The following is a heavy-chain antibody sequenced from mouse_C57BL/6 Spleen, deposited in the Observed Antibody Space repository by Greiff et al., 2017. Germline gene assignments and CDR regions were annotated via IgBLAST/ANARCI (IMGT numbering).Heavy chain of an antibody. J-gene: IGHJ2*01. CDR3: ARGDYGSSYPGYFDY. CDR1: GYTFTSYG. V-gene: IGHV1-81*01. D-gene: IGHD1-1*01. CDR2: IYPRSGNT. Sequence: QVQLQQSGAELARPGASVKLSCKASGYTFTSYGISWVKQRTGQGLEWIGEIYPRSGNTYYNEKFKGKATLTADKSSSTAYMELRSLTSEDSAVYFCARGDYGSSYPGYFDYWGQGTTLTVSS.